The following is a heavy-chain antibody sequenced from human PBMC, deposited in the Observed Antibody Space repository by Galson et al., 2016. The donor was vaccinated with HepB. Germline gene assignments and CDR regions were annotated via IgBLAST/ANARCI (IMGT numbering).Heavy chain of an antibody. J-gene: IGHJ4*02. Sequence: SETLSLTCAVSGGSISSSNWWSWVRQPPGKGLEWIGEIYHSGSTNYNPSLKSRVTISVDKPKNQFSLKLSSVTAADTAVYYCARSDFWSGYSDYWGQGTLVTVSS. CDR1: GGSISSSNW. D-gene: IGHD3-3*01. V-gene: IGHV4-4*02. CDR3: ARSDFWSGYSDY. CDR2: IYHSGST.